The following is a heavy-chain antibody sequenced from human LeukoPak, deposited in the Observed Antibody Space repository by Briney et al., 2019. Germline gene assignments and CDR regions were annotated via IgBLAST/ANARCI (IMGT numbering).Heavy chain of an antibody. V-gene: IGHV3-48*01. CDR2: ISSSSTI. CDR1: GFTFSSYS. Sequence: WGTLRLSCAASGFTFSSYSMNWVRQAPGKGLEWGSYISSSSTIYYADSVNGRFTISRDNAKNSLYLQMNSPRADDTVVYFCARDRGGVATVYFDYWGQGSLVTVSS. CDR3: ARDRGGVATVYFDY. D-gene: IGHD5-12*01. J-gene: IGHJ4*02.